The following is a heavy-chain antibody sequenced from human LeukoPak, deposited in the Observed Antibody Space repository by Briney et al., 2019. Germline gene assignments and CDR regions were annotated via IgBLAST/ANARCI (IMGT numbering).Heavy chain of an antibody. J-gene: IGHJ3*02. CDR3: VRNLAYNAFDI. D-gene: IGHD1-1*01. Sequence: PGGSLRLSCAASRFTFSSSWMTWVRQPLGKGLEYVANIKEDGSQKYYEDSVKGRFTISRDNVQNSLYLQMDSLRAEDTAVYFCVRNLAYNAFDIWGQGTVVTVSS. CDR2: IKEDGSQK. V-gene: IGHV3-7*01. CDR1: RFTFSSSW.